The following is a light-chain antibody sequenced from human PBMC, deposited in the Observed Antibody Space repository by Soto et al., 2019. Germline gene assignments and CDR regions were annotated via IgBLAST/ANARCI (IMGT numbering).Light chain of an antibody. Sequence: QSVLTQPPSVSGAPGQRVTISCTGSSSNIGAGYDVHWYQQLPGTAPKLLINGHTNGPSGVPERFSGSKSGTSASLAITGLQAEDEADYYCSSFAGSNIWVFGGGTKLTVL. CDR1: SSNIGAGYD. J-gene: IGLJ3*02. V-gene: IGLV1-40*01. CDR3: SSFAGSNIWV. CDR2: GHT.